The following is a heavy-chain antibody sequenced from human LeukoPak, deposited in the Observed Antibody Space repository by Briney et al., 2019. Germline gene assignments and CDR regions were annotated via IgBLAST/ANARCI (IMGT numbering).Heavy chain of an antibody. D-gene: IGHD3-3*01. J-gene: IGHJ5*02. Sequence: PSETLSLTCAVYGGSFSGYYWSWIRQPPGKRLEWIGEINHSGSTNYSPSLKSRVTISVDTSKNQFSLKLSSVTAADTAVYYCARDLYDLWSGRYNWFDPWGQGTLVTVSS. CDR1: GGSFSGYY. CDR3: ARDLYDLWSGRYNWFDP. V-gene: IGHV4-34*01. CDR2: INHSGST.